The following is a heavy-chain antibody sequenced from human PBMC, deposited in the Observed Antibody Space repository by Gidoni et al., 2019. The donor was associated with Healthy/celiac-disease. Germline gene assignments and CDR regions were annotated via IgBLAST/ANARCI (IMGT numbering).Heavy chain of an antibody. CDR1: GYALTSYA. Sequence: QVQLVHSGSEVKKPAASVQVSCKASGYALTSYAMHWVRQAPGQRIEWMGWINAGNGNTKYSQKFQGRVTITRDTSASTAYMELSSLRSEDTAVYYCAREGQWLVPAFDIWGQGTMVTVSS. CDR2: INAGNGNT. V-gene: IGHV1-3*01. CDR3: AREGQWLVPAFDI. J-gene: IGHJ3*02. D-gene: IGHD6-19*01.